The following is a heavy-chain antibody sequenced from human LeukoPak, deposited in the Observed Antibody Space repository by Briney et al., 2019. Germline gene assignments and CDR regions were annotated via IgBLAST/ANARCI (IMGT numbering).Heavy chain of an antibody. J-gene: IGHJ6*03. V-gene: IGHV4-4*07. CDR3: AKIGVAPATRPYYYMDV. CDR2: IYTSGST. CDR1: GGSISSYY. D-gene: IGHD2-2*01. Sequence: PSETLSLTCTVSGGSISSYYWSWIRQPAGKGLEWIGRIYTSGSTNYNPSLKSRVTMSVDTSKNQFSLKLSSVTAADTTVYYCAKIGVAPATRPYYYMDVWGKGTTVTVSS.